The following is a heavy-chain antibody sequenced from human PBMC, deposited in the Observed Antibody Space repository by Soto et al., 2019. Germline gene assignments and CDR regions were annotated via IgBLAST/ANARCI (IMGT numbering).Heavy chain of an antibody. V-gene: IGHV1-3*01. CDR3: ARDHTPYYDFWSGYYFDY. CDR1: GYTFTSYA. J-gene: IGHJ4*02. CDR2: INAGNGNT. D-gene: IGHD3-3*01. Sequence: ASVKVSCKASGYTFTSYAMHWVRQAPGQRLEWMGWINAGNGNTKYSQKFQGRVTITRDTSASTAYMELSSLRSEDTAVYYCARDHTPYYDFWSGYYFDYWGQGTLVTVSS.